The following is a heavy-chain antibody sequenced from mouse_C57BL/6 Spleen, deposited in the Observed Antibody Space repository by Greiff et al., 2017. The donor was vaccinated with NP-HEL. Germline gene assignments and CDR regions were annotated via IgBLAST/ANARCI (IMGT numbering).Heavy chain of an antibody. Sequence: QVQLQQPGAELVRPGTSVKLSCKASGYTFTSYWMHWVKQRPGQGLEWIGVIDPSDSYTNYNQKFKGKATLTVDTSSSTAYMQLSSLTSEDSAVYYCARRMVTEDWYFDVWGTGTTVTVSS. D-gene: IGHD2-2*01. J-gene: IGHJ1*03. CDR2: IDPSDSYT. V-gene: IGHV1-59*01. CDR3: ARRMVTEDWYFDV. CDR1: GYTFTSYW.